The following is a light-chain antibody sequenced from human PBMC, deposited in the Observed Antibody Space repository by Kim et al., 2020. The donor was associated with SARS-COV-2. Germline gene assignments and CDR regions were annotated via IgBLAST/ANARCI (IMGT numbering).Light chain of an antibody. CDR3: QQYGSSPWT. J-gene: IGKJ1*01. V-gene: IGKV3-20*01. Sequence: EIVLTQSPGTLSLSPGDRATLSCRASQSVSSTYLAWYQQKPGQAPRLLIYGASSRATGIPDRFSDSGSGTDFTLTISRLEPEDFAVYYCQQYGSSPWTFGQGTKVDIK. CDR2: GAS. CDR1: QSVSSTY.